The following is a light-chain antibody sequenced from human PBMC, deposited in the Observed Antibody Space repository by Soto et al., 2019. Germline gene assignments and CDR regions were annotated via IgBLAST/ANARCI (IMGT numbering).Light chain of an antibody. CDR2: GAS. CDR1: QTLRRTY. J-gene: IGKJ2*01. Sequence: EIVLMQSPVTLCLSPGEGATVSCRASQTLRRTYIAWYQQKPGQAPRVLIYGASKRATGIPDRFSGSGSGTDFSLTISRLEPEDFAVYYCHQYDNAPQTYGQGTKVDIK. V-gene: IGKV3-20*01. CDR3: HQYDNAPQT.